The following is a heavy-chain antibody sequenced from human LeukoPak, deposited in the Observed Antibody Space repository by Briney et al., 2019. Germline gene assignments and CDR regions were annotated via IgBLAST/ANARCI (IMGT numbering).Heavy chain of an antibody. CDR3: ARDKGGYSYGDYFDY. CDR1: GFTFSSYN. V-gene: IGHV3-21*01. CDR2: ISSSSSYI. J-gene: IGHJ4*01. D-gene: IGHD5-18*01. Sequence: GGSLRLSCAASGFTFSSYNMNWVRQAPGKGLEWVSSISSSSSYIYYADSVKGRFTISRDNAKNSLYLQMNSLRAEDTAVYYCARDKGGYSYGDYFDYWGQGTLVTVSS.